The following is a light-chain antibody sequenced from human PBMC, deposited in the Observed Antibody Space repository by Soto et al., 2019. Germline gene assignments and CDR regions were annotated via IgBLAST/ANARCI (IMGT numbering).Light chain of an antibody. CDR2: GAS. V-gene: IGKV3-20*01. CDR1: HSVSSSY. Sequence: EIVLTQSPGTLSLSPGERATLSCRASHSVSSSYLAWYQHKPGQAPRLLIYGASSRATGIPDRFSGSGSGTDFTLTISRLETEDFAVYSCQQYGGSPPYTFGQGTKLEIK. J-gene: IGKJ2*01. CDR3: QQYGGSPPYT.